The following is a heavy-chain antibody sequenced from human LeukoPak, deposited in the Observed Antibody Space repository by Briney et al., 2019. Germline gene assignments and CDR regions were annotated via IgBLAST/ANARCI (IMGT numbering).Heavy chain of an antibody. CDR3: ARDLGLVTATDY. Sequence: ASVKVSCKVSGYSLTELSMHWVRQAPGKGLEWMGRFDPEDGETIYAQNFQARVTMTEDTSTDTAYMELSSLRSEDTAVYYCARDLGLVTATDYWGQGTLVTVSS. J-gene: IGHJ4*02. CDR2: FDPEDGET. V-gene: IGHV1-24*01. CDR1: GYSLTELS. D-gene: IGHD2-15*01.